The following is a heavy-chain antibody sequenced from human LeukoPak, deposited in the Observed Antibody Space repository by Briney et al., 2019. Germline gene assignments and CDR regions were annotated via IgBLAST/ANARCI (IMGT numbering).Heavy chain of an antibody. CDR3: ASEGERACSGGSCYSGWFDP. Sequence: SETLSLTCTVSGGSIRSYYWSWIRQPPGKGLEWIGYIYYSGSTYYNPSLKSRVTISVDTSKNQFSLKLSSVTAADTAVYYCASEGERACSGGSCYSGWFDPWGQGTLVTVSS. CDR1: GGSIRSYY. V-gene: IGHV4-59*06. J-gene: IGHJ5*02. CDR2: IYYSGST. D-gene: IGHD2-15*01.